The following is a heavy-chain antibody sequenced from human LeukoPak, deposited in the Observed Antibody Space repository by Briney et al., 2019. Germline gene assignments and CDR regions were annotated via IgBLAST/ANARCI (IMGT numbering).Heavy chain of an antibody. CDR1: GFTFSSYG. Sequence: GGALRLSCAASGFTFSSYGMSWVRQAPGKGLEWVSAISGSGGTTYYADSVKGRFTISRDNSKNTLYPQMNSLRAEDTASYYCAKLFYPAAGTGRVDFPFDYWGQGTLVTVSS. CDR2: ISGSGGTT. J-gene: IGHJ4*02. V-gene: IGHV3-23*01. D-gene: IGHD6-13*01. CDR3: AKLFYPAAGTGRVDFPFDY.